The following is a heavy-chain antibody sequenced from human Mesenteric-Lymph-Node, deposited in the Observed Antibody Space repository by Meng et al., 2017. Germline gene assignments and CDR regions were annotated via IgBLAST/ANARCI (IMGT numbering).Heavy chain of an antibody. V-gene: IGHV5-51*01. J-gene: IGHJ6*02. Sequence: GESLMTSCKVSGFSFFGNWIGWVRQMPGKGLGYMRIIYPGDSVTRYSPSFQGQVAIPADMSATTAYLQGSSLKASDTAIYYCVRHDRTPMTTASSRNLHYFNSLDVWGQGTMVTVSS. CDR1: GFSFFGNW. CDR3: VRHDRTPMTTASSRNLHYFNSLDV. CDR2: IYPGDSVT. D-gene: IGHD4-11*01.